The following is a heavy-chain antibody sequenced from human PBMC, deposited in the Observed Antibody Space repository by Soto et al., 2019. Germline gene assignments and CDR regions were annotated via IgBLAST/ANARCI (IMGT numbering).Heavy chain of an antibody. Sequence: SETLSLTCAVYGGSFSGYYWSWICQPPGKGLEWIGEINHSGSTNYNPSLKSRVTISVDTSKNQFSLKLSSVTAADTAVYYCARGPLTYYDFWSGYYGGYYMDVWGKGTTVTVSS. CDR3: ARGPLTYYDFWSGYYGGYYMDV. CDR2: INHSGST. CDR1: GGSFSGYY. V-gene: IGHV4-34*01. J-gene: IGHJ6*03. D-gene: IGHD3-3*01.